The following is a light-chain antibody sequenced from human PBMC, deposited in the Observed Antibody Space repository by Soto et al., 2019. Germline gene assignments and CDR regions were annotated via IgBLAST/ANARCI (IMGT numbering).Light chain of an antibody. CDR1: QSITNY. CDR3: QQSYITPQT. Sequence: DIQMTQSPSSLSASVGDKVTITCRASQSITNYLNWYQQKPGKAPKLLIYAVSSLHSGVPSRFSGSRSGTDFTLTISSLQPEDFAIYYCQQSYITPQTFGQGTKVDIK. V-gene: IGKV1-39*01. J-gene: IGKJ1*01. CDR2: AVS.